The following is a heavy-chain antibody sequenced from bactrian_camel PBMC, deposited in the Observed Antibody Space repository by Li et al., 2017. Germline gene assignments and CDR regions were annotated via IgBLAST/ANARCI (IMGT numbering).Heavy chain of an antibody. CDR2: IDDDSSTT. D-gene: IGHD2*01. CDR1: GFTFSNYG. CDR3: ATYYVGMWYFNC. J-gene: IGHJ6*01. V-gene: IGHV3S1*01. Sequence: HVQLVESGGGLVQPGGSLRLSCAASGFTFSNYGMIWVRQAPGKGLEYVSAIDDDSSTTRYADSVKGRFTVSRDNVENTVYLQMNSLKSEDTALYYCATYYVGMWYFNCWGQGTQVTVS.